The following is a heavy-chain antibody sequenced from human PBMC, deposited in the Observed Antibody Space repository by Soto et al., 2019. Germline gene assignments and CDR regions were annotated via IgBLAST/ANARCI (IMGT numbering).Heavy chain of an antibody. J-gene: IGHJ4*02. Sequence: EVQLVESGGGLVQPGGSLRLSCAASGFTVSSNYMSWVRQAPGKGLEWVSIIYSGGTTYYADSVKGRFTISRDNSKNTLYLHMNSLRAEDTAVYYCTNSGWSFDYWGQGTLVTVSS. D-gene: IGHD6-19*01. CDR2: IYSGGTT. V-gene: IGHV3-66*01. CDR1: GFTVSSNY. CDR3: TNSGWSFDY.